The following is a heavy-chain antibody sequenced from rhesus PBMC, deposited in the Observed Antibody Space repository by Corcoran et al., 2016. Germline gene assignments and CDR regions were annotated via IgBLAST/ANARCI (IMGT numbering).Heavy chain of an antibody. D-gene: IGHD4-23*01. Sequence: EVQLVETGGGLVQPGGSLKLSCAASGFTFSSYGMSWVRQAPGKGLEWVSAINSGWGSTYYADSWKCRFTISRDNSKNTLSLQMSSLRAEDTAIYYCAKDRLYINYPYYFDYWGQGVLVTVSS. V-gene: IGHV3S5*01. J-gene: IGHJ4*01. CDR3: AKDRLYINYPYYFDY. CDR2: INSGWGST. CDR1: GFTFSSYG.